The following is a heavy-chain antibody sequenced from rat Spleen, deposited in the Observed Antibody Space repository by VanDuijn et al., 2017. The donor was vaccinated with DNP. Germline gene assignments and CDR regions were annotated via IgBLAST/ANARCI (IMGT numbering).Heavy chain of an antibody. Sequence: EVQLVGSGGGLVQPGRSLKLSCTASGFSFSNYYMAWVRQAPKKGLEWVAYISYDGGYTYFGDSVKGRFTISRDNAKSTLYLQMDSLRSEATATYYCTRGANWEGNWFAYWGQGTLVTVSS. V-gene: IGHV5-20*01. CDR2: ISYDGGYT. D-gene: IGHD5-1*01. CDR3: TRGANWEGNWFAY. J-gene: IGHJ3*01. CDR1: GFSFSNYY.